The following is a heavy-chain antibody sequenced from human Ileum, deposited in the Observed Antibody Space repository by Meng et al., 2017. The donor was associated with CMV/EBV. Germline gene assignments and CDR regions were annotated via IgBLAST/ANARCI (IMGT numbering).Heavy chain of an antibody. CDR2: INWNGGST. V-gene: IGHV3-20*04. Sequence: SLRLSCAAFGFTFSRYWMHWVRQAPGKGLEWVSGINWNGGSTGYADSVKGRFTISRDNAKNSLYLQMNSLRAEDTALYYCCSSGEDYWGQGTLVTVSS. D-gene: IGHD2-2*01. CDR1: GFTFSRYW. J-gene: IGHJ4*02. CDR3: CSSGEDY.